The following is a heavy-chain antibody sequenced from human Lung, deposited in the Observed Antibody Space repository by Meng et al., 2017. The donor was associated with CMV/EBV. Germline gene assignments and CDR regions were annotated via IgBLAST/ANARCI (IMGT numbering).Heavy chain of an antibody. D-gene: IGHD6-6*01. J-gene: IGHJ6*02. CDR2: VYPGDSDM. CDR1: GYTFTKYW. Sequence: GEXXKISCQGSGYTFTKYWIGWVRQMPGKGLEWMGIVYPGDSDMRYSPSFQGQVTISADKSINTAYLQWSSLKASDSAMYYCARRGEDSSLPDYYFYGMDVXGQGXTVTVSS. CDR3: ARRGEDSSLPDYYFYGMDV. V-gene: IGHV5-51*01.